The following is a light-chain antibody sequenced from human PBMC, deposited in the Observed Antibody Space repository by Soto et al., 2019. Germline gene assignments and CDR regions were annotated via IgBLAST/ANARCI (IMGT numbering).Light chain of an antibody. CDR1: SSDVGGYNY. V-gene: IGLV2-8*01. CDR2: EVT. J-gene: IGLJ2*01. CDR3: SSYTRSNTLV. Sequence: QSALTQPPSASGSPGQSLTISCTGTSSDVGGYNYVSWYQQRPGKAPKLVIYEVTKRPSGVPDRFSGSKSDYTASLTISGLQTDDEADYYCSSYTRSNTLVFGGGTKLTVL.